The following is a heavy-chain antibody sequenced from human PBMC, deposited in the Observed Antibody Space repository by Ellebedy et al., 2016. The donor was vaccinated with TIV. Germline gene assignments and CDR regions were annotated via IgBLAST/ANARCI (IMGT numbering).Heavy chain of an antibody. CDR3: VRDRTRGGYCTDGVCYGSNPRFDP. Sequence: GESLKISXAASGFTFSSYGMHWVRQAPGKGLEWVSLISGSGETTYDADSVKGRFTISRDSAKNSLYLQMNNLRADDTAVYYCVRDRTRGGYCTDGVCYGSNPRFDPWGQGTLVTVSS. J-gene: IGHJ5*02. CDR2: ISGSGETT. CDR1: GFTFSSYG. V-gene: IGHV3-48*04. D-gene: IGHD2-8*01.